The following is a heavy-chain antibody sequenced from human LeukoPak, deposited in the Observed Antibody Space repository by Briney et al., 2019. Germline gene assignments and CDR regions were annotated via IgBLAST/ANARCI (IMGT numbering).Heavy chain of an antibody. V-gene: IGHV3-15*01. CDR1: GFTFSSYS. CDR3: TTAFLPAYYYDSSPDY. J-gene: IGHJ4*02. CDR2: IKSKTDGGTT. D-gene: IGHD3-22*01. Sequence: PGGSLRLSCAASGFTFSSYSMSWVRQAPGKGLEWVGRIKSKTDGGTTDYAAPVKGRFTISGDDSKNTLYLQMNSLKTEDTAVYYCTTAFLPAYYYDSSPDYWGQGTLVTVSS.